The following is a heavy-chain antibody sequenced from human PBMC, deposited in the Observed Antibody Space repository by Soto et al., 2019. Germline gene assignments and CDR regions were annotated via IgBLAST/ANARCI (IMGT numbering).Heavy chain of an antibody. CDR2: IIPIFGTA. V-gene: IGHV1-69*12. CDR1: GGTFSSYA. CDR3: ARGGRDTIGWELPPDY. Sequence: QVQLVQSGAAVKKPGSSVKVSCKASGGTFSSYAISWVRQAPGQGLEWMGGIIPIFGTANYAQKFQGRVTITADESTSTAYMELSSLRSEDTAVYYCARGGRDTIGWELPPDYWGQGTLVTVSS. D-gene: IGHD1-26*01. J-gene: IGHJ4*02.